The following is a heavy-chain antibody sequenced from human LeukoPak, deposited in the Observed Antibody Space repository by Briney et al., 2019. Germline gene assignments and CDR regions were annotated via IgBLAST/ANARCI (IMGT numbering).Heavy chain of an antibody. V-gene: IGHV3-48*04. CDR3: ARDRGGSYSAIDY. J-gene: IGHJ4*02. Sequence: GGSLRLSCAASGFTLSSYSMNWVRQAPGKGLEWVSFISSSSSTIYYADSVKGRFTISRDNAKNSLYLQMNSLRAEDTDVYYCARDRGGSYSAIDYWGQGTLVTVSS. CDR2: ISSSSSTI. D-gene: IGHD1-26*01. CDR1: GFTLSSYS.